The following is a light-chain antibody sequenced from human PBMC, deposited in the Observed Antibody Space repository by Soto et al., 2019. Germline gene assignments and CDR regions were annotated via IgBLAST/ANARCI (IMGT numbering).Light chain of an antibody. J-gene: IGKJ1*01. Sequence: EIVLTQSPGTLSLSPGERATLSCRASQSVSNNYLAWYQQKPGQAPRLLIYGASNRATGIPYRVSGSGSGTDFTLTISRLEPEDFAVYYCQQDGSSGTFGQGTKVEIK. CDR2: GAS. CDR1: QSVSNNY. CDR3: QQDGSSGT. V-gene: IGKV3-20*01.